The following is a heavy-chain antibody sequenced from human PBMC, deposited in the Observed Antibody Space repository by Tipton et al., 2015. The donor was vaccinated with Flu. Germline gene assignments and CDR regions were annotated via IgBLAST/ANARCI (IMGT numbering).Heavy chain of an antibody. Sequence: QLVQSGPEVKKPGASVKVSCKASGYTFTSNDIHWVRQAIGQGLEWMGWMNPNSGNTGYAQKFQGRVSMTKNTSITTAYMEVRSLRSEDTAVYYCARGRYHDFWGQGTLVTVSS. J-gene: IGHJ4*02. V-gene: IGHV1-8*01. CDR3: ARGRYHDF. CDR2: MNPNSGNT. D-gene: IGHD2-2*01. CDR1: GYTFTSND.